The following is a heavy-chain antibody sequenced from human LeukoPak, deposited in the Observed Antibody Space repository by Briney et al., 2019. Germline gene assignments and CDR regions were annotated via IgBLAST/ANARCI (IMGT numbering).Heavy chain of an antibody. CDR1: GGTFSSYT. D-gene: IGHD5-18*01. V-gene: IGHV1-69*02. Sequence: SVKVSCKASGGTFSSYTISWVRQAPGQGLEWMGRIIPILGIANYAQKFQGRVTITADKSTGTAYMELSSLRSEDTAVYYCARGGSGYSYGYVDYWGQGTLVTVSS. J-gene: IGHJ4*02. CDR3: ARGGSGYSYGYVDY. CDR2: IIPILGIA.